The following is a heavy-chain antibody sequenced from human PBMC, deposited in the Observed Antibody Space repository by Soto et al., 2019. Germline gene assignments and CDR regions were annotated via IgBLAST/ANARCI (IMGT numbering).Heavy chain of an antibody. J-gene: IGHJ6*02. CDR2: IIPIFGTA. D-gene: IGHD3-3*01. CDR1: GGTFSSYA. V-gene: IGHV1-69*13. CDR3: VSKEDYDFWSGHYYYYGMDV. Sequence: SVKVSCKASGGTFSSYAISWVRQAPGQGHERMGGIIPIFGTANYAQKFQGRVTITADESTSTAYMELSSLRSEDTAVYYCVSKEDYDFWSGHYYYYGMDVWGQGTTVTVSS.